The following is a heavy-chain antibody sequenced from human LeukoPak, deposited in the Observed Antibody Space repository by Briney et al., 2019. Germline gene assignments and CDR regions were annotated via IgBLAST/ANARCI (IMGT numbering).Heavy chain of an antibody. D-gene: IGHD2-2*01. CDR3: ARGQRNIVVVPAALRADYYYYMDV. V-gene: IGHV4-34*01. Sequence: PSETLSLTCAVYGASFSDYFWSWIRQPPGKGLEWIGEINHSGSTNYNPSLKSRVTTSVDASKNQFSLKLSSVTAADTAVYYCARGQRNIVVVPAALRADYYYYMDVWAEGTTVTVSS. CDR2: INHSGST. CDR1: GASFSDYF. J-gene: IGHJ6*03.